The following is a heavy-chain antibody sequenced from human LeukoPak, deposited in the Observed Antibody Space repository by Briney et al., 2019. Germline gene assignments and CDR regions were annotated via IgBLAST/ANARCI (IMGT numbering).Heavy chain of an antibody. CDR1: GFTFSSYW. Sequence: GGSLRLSCAASGFTFSSYWMSWVRQAPGKGLEWVANIKQDGSEKYYVDSVKVRFTISRDNAKTSLYLQMNSLRAEATAVYYCARDHLFYSYDSSDAFDIWGQGTMVTVSS. CDR2: IKQDGSEK. CDR3: ARDHLFYSYDSSDAFDI. D-gene: IGHD3-22*01. J-gene: IGHJ3*02. V-gene: IGHV3-7*01.